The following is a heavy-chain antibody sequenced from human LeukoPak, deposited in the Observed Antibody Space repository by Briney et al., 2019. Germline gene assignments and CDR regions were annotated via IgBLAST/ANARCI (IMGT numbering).Heavy chain of an antibody. D-gene: IGHD2-2*01. Sequence: GGSLRLSCAASGFTVSSNYTSWVRQAPGKGLEWVSVIYSGGSTYYADSVKGRFTISRQNSKNTLDLQMNSLRPEDTAVYYCARDGRYCIITSCYGYYGMDVWAKGPRSPSP. V-gene: IGHV3-53*04. J-gene: IGHJ6*02. CDR1: GFTVSSNY. CDR2: IYSGGST. CDR3: ARDGRYCIITSCYGYYGMDV.